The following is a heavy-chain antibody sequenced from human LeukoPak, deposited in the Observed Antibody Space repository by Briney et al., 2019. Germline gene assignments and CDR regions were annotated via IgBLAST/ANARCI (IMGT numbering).Heavy chain of an antibody. V-gene: IGHV3-30*04. CDR3: ARAGKGDYGSGSYYKVLYYYYYYYMDV. CDR2: ISYDGSNK. CDR1: GFTFSSYT. J-gene: IGHJ6*03. D-gene: IGHD3-10*01. Sequence: GRSLRLSCAASGFTFSSYTMHWVRQAPGKGLEWVAVISYDGSNKYYADSVKGRFTISRDNSKNTLYLQMNSLRAEDTAVYYCARAGKGDYGSGSYYKVLYYYYYYYMDVWGKGTTVTISS.